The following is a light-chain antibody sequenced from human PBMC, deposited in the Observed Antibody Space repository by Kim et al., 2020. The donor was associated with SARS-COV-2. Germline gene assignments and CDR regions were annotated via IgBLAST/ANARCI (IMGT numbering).Light chain of an antibody. CDR2: GAF. CDR1: QSVSSNY. J-gene: IGKJ4*01. V-gene: IGKV3-20*01. Sequence: SPGERATLSCRSSQSVSSNYLAWYQQKPGQAPRLLIFGAFSRAAGVPDRFSGSGSGTDFTLTISRLEPQDFAVYYCQQYGNSPLTVGGGTKVDIK. CDR3: QQYGNSPLT.